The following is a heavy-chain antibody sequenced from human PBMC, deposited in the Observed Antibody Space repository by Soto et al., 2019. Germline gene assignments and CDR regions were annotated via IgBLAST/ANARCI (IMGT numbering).Heavy chain of an antibody. CDR2: ISGFNGNT. D-gene: IGHD3-16*01. J-gene: IGHJ4*02. Sequence: ASVKVSCKASGYTFNFYGITWVRQAPGQGLEWMGWISGFNGNTNYAADLQGRVTMTTDTSTSTAYMELRGLRSDDTAVYYCARIGVSSGHESPDFDSWGQGTLVTVS. CDR1: GYTFNFYG. CDR3: ARIGVSSGHESPDFDS. V-gene: IGHV1-18*01.